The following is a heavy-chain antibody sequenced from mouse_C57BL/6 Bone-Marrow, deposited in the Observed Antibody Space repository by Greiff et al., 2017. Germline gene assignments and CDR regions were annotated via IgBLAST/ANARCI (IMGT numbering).Heavy chain of an antibody. V-gene: IGHV1-55*01. CDR1: GYTFTSYW. J-gene: IGHJ1*03. D-gene: IGHD2-5*01. CDR2: IYPGNGST. Sequence: QVQLQQSGAELVKPGASVKMSCKASGYTFTSYWITWVKQRPGQGLEWIGDIYPGNGSTNYNEKFKSKATLTVDTSSSTAYMQRSSLTSEDSAVYYGASPYDSNYWYFDVWGTGTTVTVSS. CDR3: ASPYDSNYWYFDV.